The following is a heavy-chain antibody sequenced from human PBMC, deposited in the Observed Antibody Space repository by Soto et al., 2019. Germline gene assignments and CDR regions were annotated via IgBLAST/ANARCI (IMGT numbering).Heavy chain of an antibody. CDR1: GGSISKYY. CDR3: ARAGAATLSDF. J-gene: IGHJ4*02. V-gene: IGHV4-59*01. Sequence: SETLSLTCTVSGGSISKYYCSWIRQPPGKGLEWIGYIYYSGSANYNPSLKSRVTISVDTSKNQFSLKLSSVTAADTAVYYCARAGAATLSDFWGQGTLVTVSS. D-gene: IGHD2-15*01. CDR2: IYYSGSA.